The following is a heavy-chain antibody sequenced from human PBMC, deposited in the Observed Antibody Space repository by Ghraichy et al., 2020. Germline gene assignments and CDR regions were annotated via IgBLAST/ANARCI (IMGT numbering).Heavy chain of an antibody. D-gene: IGHD6-13*01. V-gene: IGHV1-2*04. CDR3: ARESSSWGGYYYYGMDV. CDR2: INPNSGGT. CDR1: GYTFTGYY. J-gene: IGHJ6*02. Sequence: ASVKVSCKASGYTFTGYYMHWVRQAPGQGLEWMGWINPNSGGTNYAQKFQGWVTMTRDTSISTAYMELSRLRSDDTAVYYCARESSSWGGYYYYGMDVWGQGTTVTVSS.